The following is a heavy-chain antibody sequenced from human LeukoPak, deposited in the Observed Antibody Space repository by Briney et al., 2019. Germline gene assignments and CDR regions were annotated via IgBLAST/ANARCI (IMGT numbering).Heavy chain of an antibody. J-gene: IGHJ4*02. CDR2: FDPEDGET. Sequence: ASVKVSCKVSGYTLTELSMHWVRQAPGKGLEWMGGFDPEDGETIYAQKFQGRVTMTEDTSTDTAYMELSRLRSDDTAVYYCARGPFLGAGFDYWGQGTLVTVSS. CDR1: GYTLTELS. CDR3: ARGPFLGAGFDY. V-gene: IGHV1-24*01. D-gene: IGHD1-26*01.